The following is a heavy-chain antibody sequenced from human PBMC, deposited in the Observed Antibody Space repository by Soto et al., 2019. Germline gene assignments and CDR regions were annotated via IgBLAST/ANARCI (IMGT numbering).Heavy chain of an antibody. V-gene: IGHV5-51*01. CDR3: ARYKAVAGPAYYYYGMDV. CDR1: GYAFTSYW. D-gene: IGHD6-19*01. CDR2: IYPGDSDT. J-gene: IGHJ6*02. Sequence: PGESLKISCTGSGYAFTSYWIAWVRQMPGKGLEWMGIIYPGDSDTRYSPSFQGQVTISADKSITTAYLQWSSLKASDTAMYYCARYKAVAGPAYYYYGMDVWGQGTTVTVSS.